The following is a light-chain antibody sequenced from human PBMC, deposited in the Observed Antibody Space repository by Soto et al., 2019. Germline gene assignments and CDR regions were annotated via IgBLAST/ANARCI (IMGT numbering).Light chain of an antibody. J-gene: IGLJ2*01. V-gene: IGLV1-51*01. Sequence: QSVLTQPPSVSAGPGQKVTISCSGRSSNIGNNYVSWYQQLPGTAPKLLIYDNNYRPSGIPDRFSGSKSGTSATLGITGLQTGDEADYYCGTWDSSLSAVVFGGGTKVTVL. CDR3: GTWDSSLSAVV. CDR2: DNN. CDR1: SSNIGNNY.